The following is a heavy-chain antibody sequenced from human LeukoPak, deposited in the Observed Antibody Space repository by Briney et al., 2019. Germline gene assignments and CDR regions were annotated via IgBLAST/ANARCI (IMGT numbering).Heavy chain of an antibody. J-gene: IGHJ3*02. V-gene: IGHV4-61*02. Sequence: SSQTLSLTRTVSAGSISSGDYYWCWIRQPAGKGLEWIGRIYSPGTNYNYNPSLKSRVTISIDTSKNQFSLKLTSVTAADTAVYYCARGIGTSYDSSRDAFDMWGQGTMVTVSS. CDR1: AGSISSGDYY. CDR3: ARGIGTSYDSSRDAFDM. CDR2: IYSPGTN. D-gene: IGHD3-22*01.